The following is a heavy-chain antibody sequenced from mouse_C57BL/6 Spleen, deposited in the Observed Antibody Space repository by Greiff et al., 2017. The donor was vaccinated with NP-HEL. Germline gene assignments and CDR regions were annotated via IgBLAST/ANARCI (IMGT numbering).Heavy chain of an antibody. D-gene: IGHD1-1*01. CDR1: GYSITSGYD. Sequence: EVQLVESGPGMVKPSQSLSLTCTVTGYSITSGYDWHWIRHFPGNKLEWMGYISYSGSTNYNPSLKSRISITHDTSKNHFFLKLNSVTTEDTATYYCARELLGYFDVWGTGTTVTVSS. CDR2: ISYSGST. V-gene: IGHV3-1*01. J-gene: IGHJ1*03. CDR3: ARELLGYFDV.